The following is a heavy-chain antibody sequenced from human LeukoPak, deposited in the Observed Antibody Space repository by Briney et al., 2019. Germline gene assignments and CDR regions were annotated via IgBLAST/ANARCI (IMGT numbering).Heavy chain of an antibody. CDR3: ARNDGYYDILTGYYIDAFDI. CDR1: GGSISSGGYS. D-gene: IGHD3-9*01. Sequence: PSQTLSLTCAVSGGSISSGGYSCSWIRQPPGKGLEWIGYIYHSGSTYYNPSLKSRVTISVDRSKNQFSLKLSSVTAADTAVYYCARNDGYYDILTGYYIDAFDIWGQGTMVTVSS. V-gene: IGHV4-30-2*01. CDR2: IYHSGST. J-gene: IGHJ3*02.